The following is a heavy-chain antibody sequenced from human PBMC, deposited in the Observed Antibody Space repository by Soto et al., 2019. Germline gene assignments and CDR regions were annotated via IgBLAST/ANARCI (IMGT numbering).Heavy chain of an antibody. J-gene: IGHJ4*02. CDR1: GFSFNTYG. D-gene: IGHD5-18*01. CDR3: AKDIVKYTYGACDY. V-gene: IGHV3-30*18. CDR2: ISYDGSNQ. Sequence: QVQLVESGGAVVQPGKSLRLSCAAPGFSFNTYGMYWVRQAPGKGLEWVAAISYDGSNQYHADSVKGRFTISRDNSKSTLYLQMNSLRVEDTAVYYCAKDIVKYTYGACDYWGQGALVTVSS.